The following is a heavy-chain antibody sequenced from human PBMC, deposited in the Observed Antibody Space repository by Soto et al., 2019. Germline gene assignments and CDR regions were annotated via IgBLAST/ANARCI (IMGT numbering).Heavy chain of an antibody. CDR2: ISSSGSTI. Sequence: GGSLRLSCAASGFTCSDYYMSWIRQAPGKGLEWVSYISSSGSTIYYADSVKGRFTISRDNAKNSPYLQMNSLRAEDTAVYYCARAPPYYYDSSQEGYWGQGTLVTVSS. D-gene: IGHD3-22*01. CDR1: GFTCSDYY. J-gene: IGHJ4*02. CDR3: ARAPPYYYDSSQEGY. V-gene: IGHV3-11*01.